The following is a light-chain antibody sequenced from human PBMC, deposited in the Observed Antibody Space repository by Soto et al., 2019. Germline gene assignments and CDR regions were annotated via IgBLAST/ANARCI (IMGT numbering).Light chain of an antibody. CDR1: QGSSSW. V-gene: IGKV1-12*01. Sequence: DIQMTQSPSSVSASVGDRVTITCRSSQGSSSWLAWYQQKPGKAPKLLIYAPSSLQSGVPSRFIGSGSGTDFTLTISSLQTEDFATYYCQQDNSFPYTFGQGTKLEIK. CDR3: QQDNSFPYT. CDR2: APS. J-gene: IGKJ2*01.